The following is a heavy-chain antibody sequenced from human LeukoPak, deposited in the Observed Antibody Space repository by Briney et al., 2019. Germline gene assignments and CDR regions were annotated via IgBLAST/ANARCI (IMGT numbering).Heavy chain of an antibody. CDR2: ITGSGGST. J-gene: IGHJ4*02. Sequence: GGSLRLSCAASGFTFSSHAMTWVRQAPGKGLEWGSSITGSGGSTFYAASVKGRFTISRDNSKNTLYLQMNNLRAEDTAVYYCAKLGISDGIDYWGQGTLVTVSS. CDR1: GFTFSSHA. V-gene: IGHV3-23*01. D-gene: IGHD3-16*01. CDR3: AKLGISDGIDY.